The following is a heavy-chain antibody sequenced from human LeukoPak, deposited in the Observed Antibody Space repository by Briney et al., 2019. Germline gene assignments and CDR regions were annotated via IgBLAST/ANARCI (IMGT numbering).Heavy chain of an antibody. V-gene: IGHV3-48*02. CDR1: GFTFSSYN. D-gene: IGHD3-10*01. CDR3: ARLEYYYVSGNYYKLFDY. CDR2: ISSSGSTI. J-gene: IGHJ4*02. Sequence: PGGALRLSCAASGFTFSSYNMNWVRRAPGKGRVWVSDISSSGSTIYFADSVKGRFPISRDNAKNSLYLQMNSLRDEDTAVYYCARLEYYYVSGNYYKLFDYWGQGTLVTVCS.